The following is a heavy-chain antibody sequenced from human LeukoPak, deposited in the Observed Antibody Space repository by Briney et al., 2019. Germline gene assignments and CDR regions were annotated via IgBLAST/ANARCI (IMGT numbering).Heavy chain of an antibody. CDR3: ARTDAYYDSSGYAIDGFDP. Sequence: GGSLRLSSAASGFTFSNYEVNWVRQAPGKGLEWVSYISSSGSTIYYADSVKGRFTISRDNAKNSLYLQMNSLRAEDTAVYYCARTDAYYDSSGYAIDGFDPWGQGTLVTVSP. J-gene: IGHJ5*02. V-gene: IGHV3-48*03. CDR1: GFTFSNYE. CDR2: ISSSGSTI. D-gene: IGHD3-22*01.